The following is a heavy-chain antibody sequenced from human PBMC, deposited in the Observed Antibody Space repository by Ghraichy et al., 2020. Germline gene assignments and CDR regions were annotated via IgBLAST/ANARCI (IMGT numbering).Heavy chain of an antibody. CDR2: IYYSGST. CDR3: ARQGDMATLDY. V-gene: IGHV4-59*08. D-gene: IGHD5-24*01. Sequence: SETLSLTCTVSGGSISSYYWSWIRQPPGKGLEWIGYIYYSGSTNYNPSLKSRVTISVDTSKNQFSLKLSSVTAADTAVYYCARQGDMATLDYWGQGTLVTVSS. J-gene: IGHJ4*02. CDR1: GGSISSYY.